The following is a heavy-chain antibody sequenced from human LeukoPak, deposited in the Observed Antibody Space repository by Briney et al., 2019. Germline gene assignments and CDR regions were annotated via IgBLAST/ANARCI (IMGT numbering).Heavy chain of an antibody. D-gene: IGHD5-18*01. CDR1: GFTFSSYG. Sequence: GGSLRLSCAASGFTFSSYGMHWVRQAPGKGLEWVAVIWYDGSNKYYADSVKGRFTISRDNSKNTLYLQMNSLRAEDTAVYYCARDRDTAMITDGLIDYWGQGTLVTVSS. CDR2: IWYDGSNK. V-gene: IGHV3-33*01. CDR3: ARDRDTAMITDGLIDY. J-gene: IGHJ4*02.